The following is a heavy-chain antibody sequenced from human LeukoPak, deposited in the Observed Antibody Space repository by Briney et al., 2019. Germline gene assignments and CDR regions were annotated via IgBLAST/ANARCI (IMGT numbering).Heavy chain of an antibody. J-gene: IGHJ4*02. V-gene: IGHV1-46*01. CDR2: INPSGGST. CDR1: GYTFTSYY. CDR3: ATLEPSRAVDY. Sequence: ASVKVSCKASGYTFTSYYMHWVRQAPGQGLEWMGIINPSGGSTSYAQKFQGRVTMTRDMSTSTVYMELSSLRSEDTAVYYCATLEPSRAVDYWGQGTLVTVSS. D-gene: IGHD1-14*01.